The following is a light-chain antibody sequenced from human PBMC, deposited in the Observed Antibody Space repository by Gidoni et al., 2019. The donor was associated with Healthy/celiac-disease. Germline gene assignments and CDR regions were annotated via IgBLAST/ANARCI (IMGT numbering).Light chain of an antibody. J-gene: IGKJ1*01. V-gene: IGKV1-6*01. Sequence: AIQLTQSPSSLSASVGDRVTITCRASQGIRNDLGWYQHKPGKAPKLLIYAASSLQSGVPSRFSGSGSGTDFTLTISSLQPEDFATYYCLQDYNYPRTFGQGTKVEIK. CDR2: AAS. CDR1: QGIRND. CDR3: LQDYNYPRT.